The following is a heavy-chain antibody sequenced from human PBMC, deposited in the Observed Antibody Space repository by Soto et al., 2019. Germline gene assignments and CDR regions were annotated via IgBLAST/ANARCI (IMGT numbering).Heavy chain of an antibody. CDR2: INHSGST. V-gene: IGHV4-34*01. CDR1: GGSFSGYY. CDR3: ARALLRITSFGVVTRDAFDI. D-gene: IGHD3-3*01. J-gene: IGHJ3*02. Sequence: QVQLQQWGAGLLKPSETLSLTCAVYGGSFSGYYWSWIRQPPGKGLEWIGEINHSGSTNYNPSLKSRVTISVDTSKNQFSLKLSSVTAAETAVYYCARALLRITSFGVVTRDAFDIWGQGSMVTVSS.